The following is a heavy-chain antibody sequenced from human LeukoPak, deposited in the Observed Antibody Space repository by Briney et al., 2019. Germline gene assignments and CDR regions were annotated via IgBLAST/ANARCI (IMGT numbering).Heavy chain of an antibody. D-gene: IGHD6-13*01. V-gene: IGHV3-7*05. CDR2: IKQDGSEK. CDR1: GFTFSSYW. Sequence: GGSLRLSCEASGFTFSSYWMTWVRQAPGKGLEWVANIKQDGSEKKYVDSVKGRFTISRDNAKNSLYLQMYSLRADDTAVYYCTRDLGRAGYDYWGQGTLVTVSS. J-gene: IGHJ4*02. CDR3: TRDLGRAGYDY.